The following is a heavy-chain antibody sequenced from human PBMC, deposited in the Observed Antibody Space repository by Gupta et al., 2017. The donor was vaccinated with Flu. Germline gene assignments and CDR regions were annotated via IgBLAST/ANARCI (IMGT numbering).Heavy chain of an antibody. CDR1: GFTFSSYS. CDR3: ARLGTGYYYDSSGYYQRDY. CDR2: ISSSSSYI. Sequence: EVQLVESGGGLVKPGGSLRLSCAASGFTFSSYSMNWVRQAPGKGLEWVSSISSSSSYIYYADSVKGRFTISRDNAKNSLYLQMNSLRAEDTAVYYCARLGTGYYYDSSGYYQRDYWGQGTLVTVSS. D-gene: IGHD3-22*01. V-gene: IGHV3-21*01. J-gene: IGHJ4*02.